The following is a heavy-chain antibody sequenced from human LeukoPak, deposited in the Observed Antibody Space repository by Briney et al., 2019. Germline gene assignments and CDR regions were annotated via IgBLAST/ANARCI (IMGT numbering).Heavy chain of an antibody. Sequence: PSETLSLTCTVSGGSVSSGSHYWSWLRQPPGKGLEWIGYIYYTGSTNYNPSLKSRVTISVDTSKNQFFLNLSSVTATDTAVYYCARGKTWFAPWGQGTLVTVSS. CDR3: ARGKTWFAP. CDR1: GGSVSSGSHY. D-gene: IGHD4-23*01. J-gene: IGHJ5*02. V-gene: IGHV4-61*01. CDR2: IYYTGST.